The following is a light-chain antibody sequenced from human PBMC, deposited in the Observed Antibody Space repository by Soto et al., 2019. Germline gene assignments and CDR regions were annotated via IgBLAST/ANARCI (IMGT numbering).Light chain of an antibody. Sequence: EIVLTQSPGTLSLSPGERATLSCRASQSVSSSYLAWYQQKPGQAPRLLIYGASSRATVIPDRFSGSGSGTDFTLTISRLEPEDFSVYYCQQYGSSLLTFGQGTKVEIK. CDR3: QQYGSSLLT. J-gene: IGKJ1*01. CDR1: QSVSSSY. CDR2: GAS. V-gene: IGKV3-20*01.